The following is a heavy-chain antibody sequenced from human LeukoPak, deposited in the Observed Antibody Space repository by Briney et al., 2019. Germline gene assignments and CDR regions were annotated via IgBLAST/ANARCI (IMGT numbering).Heavy chain of an antibody. CDR2: ISSSSSYI. CDR3: ARDPDYYGSIR. V-gene: IGHV3-21*01. D-gene: IGHD3-10*01. Sequence: GGSLRLSCAASGFTFSSYSMNWVRQAPGKGLEGVSSISSSSSYIYYADSVKARFTISRDNAKNSLYLQMNSLRAEDTAVYYCARDPDYYGSIRWGQGTLVTVSS. J-gene: IGHJ4*02. CDR1: GFTFSSYS.